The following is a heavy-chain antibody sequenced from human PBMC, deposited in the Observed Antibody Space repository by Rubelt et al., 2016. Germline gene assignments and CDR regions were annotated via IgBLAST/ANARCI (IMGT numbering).Heavy chain of an antibody. D-gene: IGHD1-26*01. J-gene: IGHJ4*02. CDR3: ARHGGSYLDYFDY. CDR1: GDSISSYY. Sequence: QVQLQESGPGLVKPSETLSLTCTVSGDSISSYYWSWIRQPPGKGLEWIGYMHSSGNTNYNPSLKSRVTISVDTPKNQFSLKLGSVTAADTAVYYCARHGGSYLDYFDYWGQGTLVTVSS. CDR2: MHSSGNT. V-gene: IGHV4-59*08.